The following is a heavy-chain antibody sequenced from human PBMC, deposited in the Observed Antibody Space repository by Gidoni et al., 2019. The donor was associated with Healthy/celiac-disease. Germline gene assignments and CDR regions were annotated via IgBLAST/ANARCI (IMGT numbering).Heavy chain of an antibody. Sequence: QVQLQESGPGLVKPSETLSLTCTVSGGSISSYYWSWIRQPPGKGLEWIGYIYYSGSTNYNPSLKSRVTISVDTSKNQFSLKLSSVTAADTAVYYCARDDSSSWYPDGAFDIWGQGTMVTVSS. CDR2: IYYSGST. D-gene: IGHD6-13*01. V-gene: IGHV4-59*01. CDR3: ARDDSSSWYPDGAFDI. CDR1: GGSISSYY. J-gene: IGHJ3*02.